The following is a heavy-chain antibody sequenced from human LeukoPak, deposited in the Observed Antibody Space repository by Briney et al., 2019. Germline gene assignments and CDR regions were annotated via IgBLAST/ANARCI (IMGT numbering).Heavy chain of an antibody. D-gene: IGHD6-13*01. CDR1: GYTFTSYD. CDR3: ARFGIAAAVAYYYYGMDV. Sequence: ASVKVSCKVSGYTFTSYDINWVRQATGQGLEWMGWMNPNSGNTGYAQKFQGRVTMTRNTSISTAYMELSSLRSEDTAVYYCARFGIAAAVAYYYYGMDVWGQGTTVTVSS. CDR2: MNPNSGNT. J-gene: IGHJ6*02. V-gene: IGHV1-8*01.